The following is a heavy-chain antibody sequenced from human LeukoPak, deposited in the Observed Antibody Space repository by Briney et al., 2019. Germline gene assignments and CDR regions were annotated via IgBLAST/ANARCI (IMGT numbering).Heavy chain of an antibody. CDR1: GGSFSDYY. CDR3: ARRPGYCPNGVCYKRNWFDL. V-gene: IGHV4-34*01. J-gene: IGHJ5*02. D-gene: IGHD2-8*01. Sequence: SETLSLTCAVYGGSFSDYYWNWIRQPPGKGPEWIGEINQSGSTNYNPSLKSRVTLSVDTSNNQFSLKLSSVTAADTAVYYCARRPGYCPNGVCYKRNWFDLWGQGTLVTVSS. CDR2: INQSGST.